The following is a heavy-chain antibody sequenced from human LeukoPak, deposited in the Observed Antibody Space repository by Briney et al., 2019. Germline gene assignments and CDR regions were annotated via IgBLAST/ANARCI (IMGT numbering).Heavy chain of an antibody. J-gene: IGHJ4*02. CDR1: GFTFSSYA. Sequence: GGSLRLSCAASGFTFSSYAMSWVRQAPGKGLEWVSAISGSGGSTYYADSVKGRFTISRDKSKNTLYLQMNSLRAEDTAVYYCAKDLWDSSGWYRDYWGQGTLVTVSS. CDR3: AKDLWDSSGWYRDY. CDR2: ISGSGGST. D-gene: IGHD6-19*01. V-gene: IGHV3-23*01.